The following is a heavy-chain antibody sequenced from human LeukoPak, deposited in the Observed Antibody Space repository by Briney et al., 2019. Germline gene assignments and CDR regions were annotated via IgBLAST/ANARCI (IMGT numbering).Heavy chain of an antibody. CDR1: GGTFSSYA. Sequence: SVKVSCKASGGTFSSYAITWVRQAPGQGLEWMGGIIPIFGTTSYAQKFQGRLTMTADESTTTGYIELHSLRSEDTAVYYCARGDGYLYGMDVWGQGTTVTVSS. CDR2: IIPIFGTT. D-gene: IGHD5-18*01. V-gene: IGHV1-69*13. CDR3: ARGDGYLYGMDV. J-gene: IGHJ6*02.